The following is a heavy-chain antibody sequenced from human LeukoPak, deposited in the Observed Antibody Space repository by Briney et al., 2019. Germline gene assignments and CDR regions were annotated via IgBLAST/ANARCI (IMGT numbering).Heavy chain of an antibody. Sequence: PGGSLRLSCVVSGFRFSTYWMSWVRQAPGKGLEWVANINQDGNEKCHVDSVKGRFTISRDNAKNSLYLQMNSLRAEDTAVYYCARNYYYDSSGYYHYWGQGTLVTVSS. D-gene: IGHD3-22*01. V-gene: IGHV3-7*01. CDR2: INQDGNEK. CDR3: ARNYYYDSSGYYHY. CDR1: GFRFSTYW. J-gene: IGHJ4*02.